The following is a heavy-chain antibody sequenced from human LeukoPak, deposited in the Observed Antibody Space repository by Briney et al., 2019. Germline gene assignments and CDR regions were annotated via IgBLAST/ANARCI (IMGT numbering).Heavy chain of an antibody. Sequence: GGSLRLSCAASGFTFSSYAMSWVRQAPGKGLEWVSAISGSGGSTYYADSVKGRFTISRDNSKNTLYLQMNSLRAEDTAVYYCARNGRQEIWLVSGNSYYYYYYMDVWGKGTTVTVSS. CDR3: ARNGRQEIWLVSGNSYYYYYYMDV. D-gene: IGHD3-10*01. CDR2: ISGSGGST. J-gene: IGHJ6*03. CDR1: GFTFSSYA. V-gene: IGHV3-23*01.